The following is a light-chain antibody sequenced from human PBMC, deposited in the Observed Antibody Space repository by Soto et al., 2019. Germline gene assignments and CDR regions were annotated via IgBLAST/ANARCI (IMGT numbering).Light chain of an antibody. Sequence: IGCTHSPCALALSPGERATLSCRASQSVSSSYLGWYHQKLGQAPRLLIYGASSRATGIPDRFSGSGSGTDFTLTISRLEPEDFAVYYCQQYGSSPITFGQGTRLEIK. J-gene: IGKJ5*01. V-gene: IGKV3-20*01. CDR3: QQYGSSPIT. CDR2: GAS. CDR1: QSVSSSY.